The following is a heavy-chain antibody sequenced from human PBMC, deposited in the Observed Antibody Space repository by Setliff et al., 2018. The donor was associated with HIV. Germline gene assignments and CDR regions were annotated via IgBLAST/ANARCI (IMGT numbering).Heavy chain of an antibody. D-gene: IGHD3-9*01. Sequence: GGSLRLSCAASGFTFSSYTMNWVRQAPGKGLEWVSSISYSTGYIYYADSVKGRFTISRDNAKSSLYLQMNSLRAEDTAVYYCARAYDILIVNAFDVWGPGTMVTVSS. V-gene: IGHV3-21*04. J-gene: IGHJ3*01. CDR2: ISYSTGYI. CDR1: GFTFSSYT. CDR3: ARAYDILIVNAFDV.